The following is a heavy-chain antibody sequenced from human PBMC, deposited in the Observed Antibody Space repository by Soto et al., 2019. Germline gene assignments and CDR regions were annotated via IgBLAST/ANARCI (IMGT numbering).Heavy chain of an antibody. J-gene: IGHJ3*02. Sequence: SETLSLTCTVSGGSVSSGSYYWSWIRQPPGKGLEWIGYIYYSGSTNYNPSLKSRVTISVDTSKNQFSLELSSVTAADTAVYYCARATIYCGGDCYGPDAFDIWGQGTMVTVSS. CDR3: ARATIYCGGDCYGPDAFDI. D-gene: IGHD2-21*02. V-gene: IGHV4-61*01. CDR2: IYYSGST. CDR1: GGSVSSGSYY.